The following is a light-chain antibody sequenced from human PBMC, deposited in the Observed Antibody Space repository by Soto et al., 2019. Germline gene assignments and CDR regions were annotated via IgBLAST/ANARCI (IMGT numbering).Light chain of an antibody. CDR3: QQSYSTPVT. V-gene: IGKV3-20*01. Sequence: EIVLTQSPGTLSLSPGERATLSCRASQSVSSSYLAWYQQKPGQAPRLLIYGASSRATGIPDRFSGSGSGTDFTLTISRLEPEDFAVYYCQQSYSTPVTFGQGTKVDIK. CDR2: GAS. J-gene: IGKJ2*01. CDR1: QSVSSSY.